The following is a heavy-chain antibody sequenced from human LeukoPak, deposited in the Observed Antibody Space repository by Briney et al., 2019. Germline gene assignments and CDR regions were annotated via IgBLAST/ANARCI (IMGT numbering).Heavy chain of an antibody. V-gene: IGHV3-23*01. CDR3: AKDRTYYYDSSGLFDY. Sequence: GGSLRLSCAASGFTFSSYAMSWVRQAPGKGLEWVSAISGSGGSTYYADSVKGRFTISRDNSKNTLYLQMNSLRAEDTAVYYCAKDRTYYYDSSGLFDYWSQGTLVTVST. CDR2: ISGSGGST. J-gene: IGHJ4*02. CDR1: GFTFSSYA. D-gene: IGHD3-22*01.